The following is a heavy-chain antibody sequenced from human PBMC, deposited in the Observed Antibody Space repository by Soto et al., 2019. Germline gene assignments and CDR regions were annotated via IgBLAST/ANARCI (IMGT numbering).Heavy chain of an antibody. CDR1: GGSISSNY. V-gene: IGHV4-59*01. Sequence: SETLSLTCTVSGGSISSNYWTWIRQPPGKGLEWIGYVYNSGSTNYNPSLKSRVTISEDTSKSQFSLKVNSMTAADTAVYYCARVVRYSSGWSSPEEDYYGMDVWGQGTTVTVSS. CDR2: VYNSGST. CDR3: ARVVRYSSGWSSPEEDYYGMDV. D-gene: IGHD6-19*01. J-gene: IGHJ6*02.